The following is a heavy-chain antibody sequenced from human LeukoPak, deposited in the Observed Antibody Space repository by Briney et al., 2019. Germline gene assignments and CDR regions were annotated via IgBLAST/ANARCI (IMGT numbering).Heavy chain of an antibody. CDR2: ISAYNGNT. CDR1: GYTFTSYG. CDR3: ARYIAAPPNDAFDI. Sequence: ASVKVSCKASGYTFTSYGISWVRQAPGQGPEWMGWISAYNGNTNYAQKLQGRVTMTTDTSTSTAYMELRSLRSDDTAVYYCARYIAAPPNDAFDIWGQGTMVTVSS. J-gene: IGHJ3*02. D-gene: IGHD6-13*01. V-gene: IGHV1-18*01.